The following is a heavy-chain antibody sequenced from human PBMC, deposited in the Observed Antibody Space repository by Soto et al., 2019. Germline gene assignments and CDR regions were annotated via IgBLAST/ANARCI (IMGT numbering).Heavy chain of an antibody. J-gene: IGHJ5*02. CDR3: ARSDGHTFNWLDA. CDR2: MNPTSGNT. V-gene: IGHV1-8*01. D-gene: IGHD2-2*02. CDR1: GYTFTKYD. Sequence: QVQLVQSGAEVKTPGASVKVSCKASGYTFTKYDMNWVRQAPGQGLEWMGWMNPTSGNTGHAQKFQGRLTMTWDTAIGISLLVLSSLRNEYAALYCCARSDGHTFNWLDAWGQGTLVTVSA.